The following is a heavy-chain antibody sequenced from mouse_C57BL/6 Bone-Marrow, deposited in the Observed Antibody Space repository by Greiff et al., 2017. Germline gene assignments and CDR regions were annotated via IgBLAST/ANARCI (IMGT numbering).Heavy chain of an antibody. CDR1: GYSFTGYF. V-gene: IGHV1-20*01. J-gene: IGHJ1*03. CDR2: INPYNGDT. CDR3: ARSDYGSSPWYFDV. Sequence: VQLQQSGPELVKPGDSVKISCKASGYSFTGYFMNWVMQSHGKSLEWIGRINPYNGDTFYNQKFKGKGTLTVDKSSSTAHMERRSLTSEDSEVYYCARSDYGSSPWYFDVWGTGTTVTVSS. D-gene: IGHD1-1*01.